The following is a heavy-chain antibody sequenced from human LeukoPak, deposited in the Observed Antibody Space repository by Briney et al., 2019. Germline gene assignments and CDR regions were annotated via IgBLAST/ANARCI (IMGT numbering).Heavy chain of an antibody. Sequence: SQTLSLTCSVSGGTINSGGYYWTWIRQYPGKGLEWIGYIHDSGSTYYNPSLKSRVVISTDTPKNQFSLNLTSVTAADTALYYCARGPYCSGGSCGYYFDYWGQGTLVTVSS. CDR2: IHDSGST. CDR3: ARGPYCSGGSCGYYFDY. J-gene: IGHJ4*02. CDR1: GGTINSGGYY. V-gene: IGHV4-31*02. D-gene: IGHD2-15*01.